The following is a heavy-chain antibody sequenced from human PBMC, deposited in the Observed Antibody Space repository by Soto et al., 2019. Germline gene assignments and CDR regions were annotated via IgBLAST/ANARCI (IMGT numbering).Heavy chain of an antibody. CDR2: INHSGST. D-gene: IGHD6-13*01. V-gene: IGHV4-34*01. CDR1: GGSFSGYY. J-gene: IGHJ4*02. Sequence: PSETLSLTCAVYGGSFSGYYWSWIRQPPGKGLEWIGEINHSGSTNYNPSLKSRVTISVDTSKNQFSLKLSSVTAADTAVYYCAGLGQQPTEPFDYWGQGTLVTVSS. CDR3: AGLGQQPTEPFDY.